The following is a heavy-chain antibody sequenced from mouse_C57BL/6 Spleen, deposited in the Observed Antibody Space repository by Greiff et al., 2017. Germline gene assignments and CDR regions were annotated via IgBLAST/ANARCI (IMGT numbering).Heavy chain of an antibody. J-gene: IGHJ2*01. D-gene: IGHD4-1*01. Sequence: HVQLQQPGAELVMPGASVKLSCKASGYTFTSYWMHWVKQRPGQGLEWIGEIDPSDSYTNYNQKFKGKSTLTVDKSSSTAYMQLSSLTSEDSAVYYCARGLTGTDWGQGTTLTVSS. CDR2: IDPSDSYT. V-gene: IGHV1-69*01. CDR1: GYTFTSYW. CDR3: ARGLTGTD.